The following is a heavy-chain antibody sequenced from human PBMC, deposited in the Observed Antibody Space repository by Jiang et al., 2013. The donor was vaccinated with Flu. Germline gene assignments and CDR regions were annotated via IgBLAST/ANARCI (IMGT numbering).Heavy chain of an antibody. CDR2: IYYSGST. D-gene: IGHD5-18*01. Sequence: PGLVKPSETLSLTCTVSGGSISSYYWSWIRQPPGKGLEWIGYIYYSGSTNYNPSLKSRVTISVDTSKNQFSLKLSSVTAADTAVYYCARGGIQLWTTNYYYYGMDVWGQGTTVTVSS. CDR3: ARGGIQLWTTNYYYYGMDV. J-gene: IGHJ6*02. V-gene: IGHV4-59*01. CDR1: GGSISSYY.